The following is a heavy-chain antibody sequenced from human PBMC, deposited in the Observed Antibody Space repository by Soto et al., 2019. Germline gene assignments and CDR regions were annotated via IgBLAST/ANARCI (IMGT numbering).Heavy chain of an antibody. CDR3: ARDVWHCGSNSCYFYGMEV. CDR1: GFTFSTYS. Sequence: QVQLVESGGGLAQPGRSMRLSCAGSGFTFSTYSVHWVRQAPGKGLEWVAVVSSDGTRTYYADSVQGRFTISSDNSMETMLVQMNSLRVEDSAVYYCARDVWHCGSNSCYFYGMEVWGQGTTVTVSS. CDR2: VSSDGTRT. J-gene: IGHJ6*02. D-gene: IGHD2-2*01. V-gene: IGHV3-30-3*01.